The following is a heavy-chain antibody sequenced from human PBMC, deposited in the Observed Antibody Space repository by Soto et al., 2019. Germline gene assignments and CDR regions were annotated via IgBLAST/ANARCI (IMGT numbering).Heavy chain of an antibody. D-gene: IGHD3-3*01. J-gene: IGHJ6*02. V-gene: IGHV1-69*01. Sequence: QVQLVQSGAEVKKPGSSVKVSCKASGGTFSSYAISWVRQAPGQGLEWMGGIIPIFGTANYAQKFQGRVMITADESTSTAYMELSSLRSEDTAVYYCARDDFWSGYYSWPMDVWGQGTTVTVSS. CDR2: IIPIFGTA. CDR3: ARDDFWSGYYSWPMDV. CDR1: GGTFSSYA.